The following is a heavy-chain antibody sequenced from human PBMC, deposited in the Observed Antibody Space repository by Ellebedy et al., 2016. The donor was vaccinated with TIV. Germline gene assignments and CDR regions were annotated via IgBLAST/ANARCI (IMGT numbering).Heavy chain of an antibody. CDR1: GYSFTSYY. J-gene: IGHJ6*02. CDR3: AREDLLASSSPDHYGLDV. V-gene: IGHV1-46*01. CDR2: ILPTGGST. Sequence: AALVKVSCKASGYSFTSYYMHWVRQAPGQGLEWLGIILPTGGSTDYAQRFQGRVTMTRDTSTSTVYLELGSLTFQDTAVYYCAREDLLASSSPDHYGLDVWGQGTTVTVSS. D-gene: IGHD6-6*01.